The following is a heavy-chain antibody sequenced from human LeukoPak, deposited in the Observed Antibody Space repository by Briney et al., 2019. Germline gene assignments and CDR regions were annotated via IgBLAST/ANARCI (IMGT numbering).Heavy chain of an antibody. J-gene: IGHJ4*02. D-gene: IGHD1-26*01. CDR1: GYTFTSYY. CDR3: ARDLGATPFDY. V-gene: IGHV1-46*01. CDR2: INPSGGST. Sequence: ASVKVSCKASGYTFTSYYMHWVRQAPGQGLEWMGIINPSGGSTSYAQKFQGRVTMTRDTSTSTVYMELSSLRSEDTAVCYCARDLGATPFDYWGQGTLVTVSS.